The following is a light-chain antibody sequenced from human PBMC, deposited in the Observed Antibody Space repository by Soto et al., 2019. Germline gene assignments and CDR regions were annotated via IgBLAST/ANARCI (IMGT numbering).Light chain of an antibody. CDR1: NSDVGGSNY. J-gene: IGLJ2*01. V-gene: IGLV2-11*01. CDR2: EVN. Sequence: QSALTQPRAVSESPGQSATISCTGTNSDVGGSNYVSWYQQHPGKAPKLIIYEVNKRPSGVPDRFSGSKSGNTASLTISGLQTEDESSYYCSSYARGSVVFGGGTQLTV. CDR3: SSYARGSVV.